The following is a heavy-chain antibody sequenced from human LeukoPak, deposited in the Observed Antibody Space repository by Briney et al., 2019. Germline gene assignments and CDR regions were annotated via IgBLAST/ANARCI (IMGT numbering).Heavy chain of an antibody. CDR1: GFTFSSYS. D-gene: IGHD3-22*01. J-gene: IGHJ4*02. V-gene: IGHV3-21*01. CDR2: ISSSSSYI. CDR3: ARGEGYYDSSGYYYPFDY. Sequence: PGGSLRLSCAASGFTFSSYSMNWVRQAPGKGLEWVSSISSSSSYIYYADSVKGRFTISRDNAKNSLYLQMNSLRAEDTAVYYCARGEGYYDSSGYYYPFDYWGQGTLVTVSS.